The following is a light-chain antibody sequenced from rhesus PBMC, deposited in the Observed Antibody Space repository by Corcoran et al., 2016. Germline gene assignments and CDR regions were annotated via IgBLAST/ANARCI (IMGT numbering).Light chain of an antibody. CDR1: QSLLDSEDGNTY. V-gene: IGKV2-104*02. Sequence: DIVMTQTPLSLPVTPGEPASISCRSSQSLLDSEDGNTYLDWYLQKPGQSQQLLIYEVSNRASGVPNRFSGSGSDTDFTLKISRVEAEDVGVYYCMQGVEFPWTFGQGTKVEIK. CDR3: MQGVEFPWT. CDR2: EVS. J-gene: IGKJ1*01.